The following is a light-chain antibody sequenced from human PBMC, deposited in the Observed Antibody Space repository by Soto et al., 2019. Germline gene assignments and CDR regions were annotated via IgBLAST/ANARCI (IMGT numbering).Light chain of an antibody. V-gene: IGKV3-20*01. J-gene: IGKJ4*01. CDR2: GAS. CDR1: QSIGSNY. CDR3: QHYGTSPPLT. Sequence: EIVLTQSPGTLSLSPGDRATLSCRASQSIGSNYLAWYQQKPGQAPRLVLYGASSRAMGSPDRFSGSGAGTDFTLTISRLEPEDFAVYYCQHYGTSPPLTFGGGTKVEIK.